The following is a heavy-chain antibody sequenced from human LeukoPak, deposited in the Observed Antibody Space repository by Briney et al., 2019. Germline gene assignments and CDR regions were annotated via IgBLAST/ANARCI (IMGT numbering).Heavy chain of an antibody. CDR2: IIPVAGLV. J-gene: IGHJ4*02. CDR3: ARGSPSLWYLDY. V-gene: IGHV1-69*04. CDR1: GGTFRSYA. D-gene: IGHD3-10*01. Sequence: SVKFSCKASGGTFRSYAINWVRQAPGQGLEWMGRIIPVAGLVNHAQKFQDRVTISADESTSTATAYITLSNLTSEDTAVYYCARGSPSLWYLDYWGQGLLVTVSS.